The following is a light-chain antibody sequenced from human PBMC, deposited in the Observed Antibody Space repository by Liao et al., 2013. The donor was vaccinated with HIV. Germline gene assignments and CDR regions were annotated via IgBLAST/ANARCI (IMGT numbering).Light chain of an antibody. Sequence: SYELTQPPSVSVAPGKTARITCGGNNIGSKSVHWHQQKPGQAPVVVIYYDSDRPSGIPERFSGSNSGNTATLTISRVEAGDEADYYCQVWDSGSNRGVFGGGTKLTVL. CDR1: NIGSKS. V-gene: IGLV3-21*04. CDR3: QVWDSGSNRGV. J-gene: IGLJ3*02. CDR2: YDS.